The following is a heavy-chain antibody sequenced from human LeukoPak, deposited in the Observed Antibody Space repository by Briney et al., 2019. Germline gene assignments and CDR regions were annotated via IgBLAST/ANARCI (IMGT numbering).Heavy chain of an antibody. J-gene: IGHJ3*02. CDR2: IYSGGST. V-gene: IGHV3-53*03. D-gene: IGHD1-26*01. CDR1: GFTVSRNY. CDR3: ARGGSYLSAFDI. Sequence: GGSLRLSCAASGFTVSRNYMSWVRQPPGKGLEWVSIIYSGGSTFYADSVKGRFTISRDNSKNTLYLQMNSLRAEDTAVYYCARGGSYLSAFDIWGQGTMVTVSS.